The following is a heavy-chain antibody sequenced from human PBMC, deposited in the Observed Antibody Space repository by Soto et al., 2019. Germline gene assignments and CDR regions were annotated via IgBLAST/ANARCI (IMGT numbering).Heavy chain of an antibody. CDR3: ARRPDCVDSSGYYHWYFEL. V-gene: IGHV4-59*08. Sequence: QVQLQESGPGLVKPSETLSLTCTVSSGSISSYYWSWIRQSPGKGLEWIGYIYDSGRTHYNPSLKSRVTISVDTSKNQFPRELSSVTAADTAVYSCARRPDCVDSSGYYHWYFELWGRGTLVTVSS. D-gene: IGHD3-22*01. J-gene: IGHJ2*01. CDR2: IYDSGRT. CDR1: SGSISSYY.